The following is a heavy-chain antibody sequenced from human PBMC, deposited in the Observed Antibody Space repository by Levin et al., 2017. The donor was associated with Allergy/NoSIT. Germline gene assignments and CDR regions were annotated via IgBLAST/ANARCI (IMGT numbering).Heavy chain of an antibody. CDR2: INHSGST. CDR1: GGSFSGYY. CDR3: AREESGSYYSAFDI. J-gene: IGHJ3*02. D-gene: IGHD1-26*01. V-gene: IGHV4-34*01. Sequence: TSETLSLTCAVYGGSFSGYYWSWIRQPPGKGLEWIGEINHSGSTNYNPSLKSRVTISVDTSKNQFSLKLSSVTAADTAVYYCAREESGSYYSAFDIWGQGTMVTVSS.